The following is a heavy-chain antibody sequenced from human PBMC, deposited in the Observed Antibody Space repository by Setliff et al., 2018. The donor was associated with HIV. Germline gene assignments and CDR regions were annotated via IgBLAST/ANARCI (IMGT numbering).Heavy chain of an antibody. Sequence: SETLSLTCTVSGGSISSHYWGWIRQPPGKGLEWIGYIYYSGSTNYNPSLKSRVTISVDTSKRQFSLKLSSVTAADTAVYYCARGQHSSTWGALFDYWGQGILVTVSS. V-gene: IGHV4-59*11. CDR1: GGSISSHY. CDR3: ARGQHSSTWGALFDY. D-gene: IGHD6-13*01. J-gene: IGHJ4*02. CDR2: IYYSGST.